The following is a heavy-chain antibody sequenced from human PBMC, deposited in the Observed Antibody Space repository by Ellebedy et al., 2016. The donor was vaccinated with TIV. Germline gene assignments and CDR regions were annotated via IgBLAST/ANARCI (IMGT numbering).Heavy chain of an antibody. Sequence: GESLKISXQGSGNIFNNHWIGWVRQVPGKGLEWMGIVYPGASDTRYSPSFQGQVTFSGDRSISTAYLQWTSLKPSDTAIYYCARLPADRGNVHFTSNWFDPWGQGTLVTVFS. V-gene: IGHV5-51*01. D-gene: IGHD3-10*01. J-gene: IGHJ5*02. CDR3: ARLPADRGNVHFTSNWFDP. CDR2: VYPGASDT. CDR1: GNIFNNHW.